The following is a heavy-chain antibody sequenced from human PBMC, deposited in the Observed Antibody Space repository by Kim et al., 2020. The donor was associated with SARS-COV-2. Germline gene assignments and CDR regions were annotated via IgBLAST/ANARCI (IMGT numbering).Heavy chain of an antibody. Sequence: GGSLRLSCAGSGFTFSTYGMSWVRQAPGKGLEWVANIRQGGSGQYYVDSVKGRFTISRDNAKNLMYLQMNSLRAEDTAVYYCARDSIAAGGNCYFYGMDYWGQGPLVTVSS. D-gene: IGHD6-13*01. V-gene: IGHV3-7*03. J-gene: IGHJ6*02. CDR3: ARDSIAAGGNCYFYGMDY. CDR2: IRQGGSGQ. CDR1: GFTFSTYG.